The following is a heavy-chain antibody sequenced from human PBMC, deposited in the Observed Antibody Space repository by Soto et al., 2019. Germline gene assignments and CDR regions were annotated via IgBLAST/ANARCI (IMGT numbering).Heavy chain of an antibody. Sequence: EVQLVESGGGLVQPGGSLRLSCASSGFTFSSYWMHWVRQAPGKGLVWVSRINRDGSGTTYADSVKGRFTISRDNAKNTLYLQMNSLRAEDTAVYYCARERYSSSSICDYWGQGTLVTFSS. CDR2: INRDGSGT. D-gene: IGHD6-6*01. CDR1: GFTFSSYW. J-gene: IGHJ4*02. CDR3: ARERYSSSSICDY. V-gene: IGHV3-74*01.